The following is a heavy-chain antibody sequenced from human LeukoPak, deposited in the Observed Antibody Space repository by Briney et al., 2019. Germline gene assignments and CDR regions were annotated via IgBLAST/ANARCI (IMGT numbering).Heavy chain of an antibody. CDR2: INSDGSST. CDR1: GFTFSSYW. V-gene: IGHV3-74*01. J-gene: IGHJ6*03. Sequence: GGSLRLSCAASGFTFSSYWMHWVRQAPGKGLVWVSRINSDGSSTSYADSVRGRFSISRDNAKNTLYLQMNSLRAEDTAVYYCARELYTRDGYNSYMDVWGRGTTVTVSS. D-gene: IGHD5-24*01. CDR3: ARELYTRDGYNSYMDV.